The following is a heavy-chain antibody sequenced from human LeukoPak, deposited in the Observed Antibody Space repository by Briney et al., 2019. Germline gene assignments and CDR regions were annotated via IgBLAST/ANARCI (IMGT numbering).Heavy chain of an antibody. D-gene: IGHD2-8*02. V-gene: IGHV3-7*01. Sequence: GGSLRLSCAASGFTLSSYWMSWVRQAPGKGLEWVANIKQDGSEEYYVDAVKGRFTISRDNAKNSLYLQMNSLRAEDTAVYYCAKARTSTGGYHFDYWGQRTSVTVSS. CDR3: AKARTSTGGYHFDY. CDR2: IKQDGSEE. J-gene: IGHJ4*02. CDR1: GFTLSSYW.